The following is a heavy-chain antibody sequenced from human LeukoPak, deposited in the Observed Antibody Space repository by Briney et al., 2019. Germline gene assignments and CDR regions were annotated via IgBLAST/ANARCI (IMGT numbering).Heavy chain of an antibody. Sequence: GGSLRLSCAASGFSVSSKYMSWVRQAPGKGLEWVTVIYSGGSTYYADSVKGRFTISRDDSKNTLYLQMNSLRAEDTAVYFCASGYCSSTSCYVHYYGMDVWGQGTTVTVSS. D-gene: IGHD2-2*03. CDR2: IYSGGST. J-gene: IGHJ6*02. CDR1: GFSVSSKY. V-gene: IGHV3-53*01. CDR3: ASGYCSSTSCYVHYYGMDV.